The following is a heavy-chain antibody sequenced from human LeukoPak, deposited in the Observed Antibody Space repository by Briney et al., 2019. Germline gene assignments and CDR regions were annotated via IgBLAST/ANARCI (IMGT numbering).Heavy chain of an antibody. V-gene: IGHV4-4*07. J-gene: IGHJ6*03. CDR3: ARTSGYPPYYYYMAV. CDR2: IYTSGST. D-gene: IGHD3-22*01. CDR1: GGSISSYY. Sequence: ESGPTLVNPSVTLSLTCTVSGGSISSYYWSWILQPAGKGLEWIGRIYTSGSTNYNPSLKSRVTMSVDTSKNQFSLKLSSVTAADTAVYYCARTSGYPPYYYYMAVWGKGTTVTVSS.